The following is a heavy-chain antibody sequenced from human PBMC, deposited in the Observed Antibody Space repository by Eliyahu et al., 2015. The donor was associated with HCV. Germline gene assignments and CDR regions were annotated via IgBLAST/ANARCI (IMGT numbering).Heavy chain of an antibody. V-gene: IGHV4-31*03. J-gene: IGHJ5*02. CDR2: IYYSGST. CDR3: ARGPRLGIFGVVIRPLDNWFDP. D-gene: IGHD3-3*01. Sequence: QVQLQESGPGLVRPSQTLSLTCXVSGGSIXXGGYXWSWXRQHPGKGLEWIGYIYYSGSTYYNPSLKSRVSISVDTSKNQFSLKLSSVTAADTAVYYCARGPRLGIFGVVIRPLDNWFDPWGQGTLVTVSS. CDR1: GGSIXXGGYX.